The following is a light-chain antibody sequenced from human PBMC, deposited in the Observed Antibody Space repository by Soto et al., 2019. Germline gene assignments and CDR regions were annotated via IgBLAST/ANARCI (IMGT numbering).Light chain of an antibody. CDR3: QSYDSSLSGPV. J-gene: IGLJ1*01. CDR2: GNS. V-gene: IGLV1-40*01. CDR1: SSNIGAGYD. Sequence: QSVLTQPPSVSGAPGQRVTISCTGSSSNIGAGYDVHWYQQLPGTAPKLLIYGNSNRPSGVPDRFSVSKSGTSASLAITGLQAEDEADYYCQSYDSSLSGPVFGTGTKVTVL.